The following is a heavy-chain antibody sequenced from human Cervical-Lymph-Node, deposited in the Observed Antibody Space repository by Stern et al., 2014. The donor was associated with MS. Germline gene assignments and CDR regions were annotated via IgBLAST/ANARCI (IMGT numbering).Heavy chain of an antibody. CDR1: GGTFSSYA. Sequence: VQLVESGAEVKKPGSSGKVSCKASGGTFSSYAISWVRQAPGQGLEWMGGIIPIFGTANYAQKFQGRVTITADESTSTAYMELSSLRSEDTAVYYCARDQGYYDSSGYYVYYGMDVWGQGTTVTVSS. J-gene: IGHJ6*02. CDR2: IIPIFGTA. D-gene: IGHD3-22*01. CDR3: ARDQGYYDSSGYYVYYGMDV. V-gene: IGHV1-69*01.